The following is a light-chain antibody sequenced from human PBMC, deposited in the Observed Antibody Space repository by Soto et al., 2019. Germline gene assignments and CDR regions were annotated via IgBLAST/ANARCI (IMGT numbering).Light chain of an antibody. CDR1: QSVSSNY. J-gene: IGKJ1*01. Sequence: EIVLTQSPGTLSLSPGERATLSCRASQSVSSNYLAWYQQKPGQAPRLLIYVASTRATGIADRFSGSGSGTDFTFTISRLEPEDFAVYYCQQYGSSPGTFGQGTKVEIK. CDR3: QQYGSSPGT. V-gene: IGKV3-20*01. CDR2: VAS.